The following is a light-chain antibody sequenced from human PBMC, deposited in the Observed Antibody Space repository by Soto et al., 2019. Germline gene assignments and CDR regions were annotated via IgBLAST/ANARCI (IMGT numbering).Light chain of an antibody. CDR3: HQYNSWPRGT. J-gene: IGKJ3*01. V-gene: IGKV3-15*01. CDR1: HNIGNN. CDR2: YAS. Sequence: VVLTQSPATLSVSPGETATFSCRASHNIGNNLAWYQHKPGQAPRLFISYASSGATGIPVRFRGSGSGTEFTLTISSLQSEDSAVYYCHQYNSWPRGTFGPGTKVEIK.